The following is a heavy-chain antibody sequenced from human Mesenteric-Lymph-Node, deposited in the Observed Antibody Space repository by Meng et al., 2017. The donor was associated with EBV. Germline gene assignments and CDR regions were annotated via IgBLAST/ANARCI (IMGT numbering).Heavy chain of an antibody. CDR3: ARGPEYSSSWNNWFDP. Sequence: QVQLVQSGAEVKKPRASVKVSCKASGYTFTSYDINWVRQATGQGLEWMGWMNPNSGNTGYAQKFQGRVTMTRNTSISTAYMELSSLRSEDTAVYYCARGPEYSSSWNNWFDPWGQGTLVTVSS. D-gene: IGHD6-13*01. CDR1: GYTFTSYD. J-gene: IGHJ5*02. V-gene: IGHV1-8*01. CDR2: MNPNSGNT.